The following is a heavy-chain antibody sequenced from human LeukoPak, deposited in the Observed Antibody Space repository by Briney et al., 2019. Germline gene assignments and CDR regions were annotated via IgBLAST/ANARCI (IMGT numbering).Heavy chain of an antibody. CDR1: GGSISSSSYY. CDR2: IYYSGST. CDR3: AVVAANFHYYYMAV. D-gene: IGHD2-15*01. V-gene: IGHV4-39*01. Sequence: SETQSLTCTVSGGSISSSSYYWGWIRQPPGKGLEWIGSIYYSGSTYYNPSLKSRVTISVDTSKNQFSLKLSSVTAADTAVYYCAVVAANFHYYYMAVWGKGTTVTVSS. J-gene: IGHJ6*03.